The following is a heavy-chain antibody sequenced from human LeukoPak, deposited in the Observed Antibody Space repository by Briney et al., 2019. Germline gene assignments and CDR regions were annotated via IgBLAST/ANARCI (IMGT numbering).Heavy chain of an antibody. D-gene: IGHD6-19*01. Sequence: SETLSLTCTVSGGSMSSYYWSWIRQPPGKGLEWIGYIYYSGSTNYNPSLKSRVTISVDTSKNQFSLKLSSVTAADTAVYYCARWIAVAGTPRYYFDYWGQGTLVTVSS. CDR2: IYYSGST. J-gene: IGHJ4*02. V-gene: IGHV4-59*01. CDR1: GGSMSSYY. CDR3: ARWIAVAGTPRYYFDY.